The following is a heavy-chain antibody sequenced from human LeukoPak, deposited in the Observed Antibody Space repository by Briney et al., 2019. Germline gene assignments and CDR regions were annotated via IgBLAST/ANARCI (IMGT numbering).Heavy chain of an antibody. CDR3: ARAPGVGGKRMKNYNYYYYMDV. J-gene: IGHJ6*03. D-gene: IGHD1-26*01. CDR1: GFTFSDYY. CDR2: ISSSGSTI. V-gene: IGHV3-11*01. Sequence: GGSLRLSCAASGFTFSDYYMSWIRQAPGKGLEWVSYISSSGSTIYYADSVKGRFTISRDNAKNSLYLQMNSLRAEDTALYYCARAPGVGGKRMKNYNYYYYMDVWGKGTTVTVSS.